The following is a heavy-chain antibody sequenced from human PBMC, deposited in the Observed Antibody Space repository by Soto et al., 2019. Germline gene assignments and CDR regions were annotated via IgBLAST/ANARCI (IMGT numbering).Heavy chain of an antibody. D-gene: IGHD6-13*01. V-gene: IGHV4-59*01. CDR2: IYYTGLS. CDR3: ASHSSHWPFFDF. CDR1: GGSISSYY. J-gene: IGHJ4*02. Sequence: SETLSLTCTVSGGSISSYYWSWIRQPPGKGLEWIGYIYYTGLSNSNPSLNSRVTMSVDTSKNQFSLKLSSVPAADTAVYYCASHSSHWPFFDFWGQGTLVTVSS.